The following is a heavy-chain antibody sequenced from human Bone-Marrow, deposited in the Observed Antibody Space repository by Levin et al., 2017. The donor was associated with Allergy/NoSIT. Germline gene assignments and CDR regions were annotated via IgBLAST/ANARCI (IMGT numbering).Heavy chain of an antibody. V-gene: IGHV3-49*03. J-gene: IGHJ2*01. Sequence: TGGSLRLSCSTSGFPFRDYVMDWFRQAPGKGLEWVGFIRNKAYGETTEYAASVKDRITISRDDSKSVAYLQIHSLKTEDTAVYFCGREVTGEWYVDIWGRGTRVTVSS. CDR2: IRNKAYGETT. CDR1: GFPFRDYV. D-gene: IGHD4-11*01. CDR3: GREVTGEWYVDI.